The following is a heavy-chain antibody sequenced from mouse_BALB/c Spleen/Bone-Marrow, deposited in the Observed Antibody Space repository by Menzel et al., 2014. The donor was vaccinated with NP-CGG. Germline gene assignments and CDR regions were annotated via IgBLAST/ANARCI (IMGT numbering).Heavy chain of an antibody. Sequence: QVHVKQSGSVLARPGASVKLSCKASGYTSTSSWMHWAKQRPGQGLEWIGEIHPNSGNTNYNEKFKGKATLTVDTSSSTAYVDLSSLTSEDSAVYYCATGFAYWGQGTLVTVSA. CDR2: IHPNSGNT. J-gene: IGHJ3*01. CDR1: GYTSTSSW. V-gene: IGHV1S130*01. CDR3: ATGFAY.